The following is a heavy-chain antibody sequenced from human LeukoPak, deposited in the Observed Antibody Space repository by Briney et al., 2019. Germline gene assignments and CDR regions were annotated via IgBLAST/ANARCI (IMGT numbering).Heavy chain of an antibody. J-gene: IGHJ4*02. CDR2: INSKTGNP. V-gene: IGHV7-4-1*02. CDR1: GYTFRNYA. Sequence: ASVKVSYKASGYTFRNYAMNWVRQAPGQGLEWMGWINSKTGNPTYAQAFTGRFVFSFDTSVSTAYLQISSLKAEDTAVYYCASGLTGWSTDPLDYWGQGTLVTVSS. D-gene: IGHD6-19*01. CDR3: ASGLTGWSTDPLDY.